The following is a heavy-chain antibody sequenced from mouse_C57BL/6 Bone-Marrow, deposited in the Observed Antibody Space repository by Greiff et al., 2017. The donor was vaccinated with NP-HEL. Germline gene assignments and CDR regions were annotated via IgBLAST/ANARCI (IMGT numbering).Heavy chain of an antibody. CDR2: INPGSGGT. CDR3: ARGGIYYDYAWFAY. Sequence: QVQLQQSGAELVRPGTSVKVSCKASGYAFTNYLIEWVKQRPGQGLEWIGVINPGSGGTNYNEKFKGKATLTADNSSSTAYMQLSSLTSEDSAVYFCARGGIYYDYAWFAYWGQGTRVTVSA. J-gene: IGHJ3*01. V-gene: IGHV1-54*01. D-gene: IGHD2-4*01. CDR1: GYAFTNYL.